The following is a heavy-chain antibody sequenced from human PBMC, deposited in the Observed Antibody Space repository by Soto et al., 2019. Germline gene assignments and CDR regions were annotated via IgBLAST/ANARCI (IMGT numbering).Heavy chain of an antibody. J-gene: IGHJ4*02. CDR1: EFTFNNYA. D-gene: IGHD3-10*01. CDR2: ISGGGDTT. Sequence: EVQLLESGGGLVQPGGSLRLSCAASEFTFNNYAMTWVRQAPGKGLEWVSAISGGGDTTSYADSVKGRFTVSRDGSKNTLHLQVSSLRAEDTALYYCAKGRGGSGSLTPRVDFWGQGTLVTVSS. CDR3: AKGRGGSGSLTPRVDF. V-gene: IGHV3-23*01.